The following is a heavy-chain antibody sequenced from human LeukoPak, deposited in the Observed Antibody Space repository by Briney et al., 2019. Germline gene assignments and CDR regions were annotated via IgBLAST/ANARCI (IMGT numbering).Heavy chain of an antibody. CDR1: GDSLSTANYY. CDR2: IYYSGST. CDR3: ARPVEGEPLGPFDY. D-gene: IGHD3-16*01. Sequence: SETLSLTCTVSGDSLSTANYYWSWIRQPPGKGLEWIGYIYYSGSTNYNPSLKSRVTISVDTSKNQFSLKLSSVTAADTAVYYCARPVEGEPLGPFDYWGQGTLVTVSS. J-gene: IGHJ4*02. V-gene: IGHV4-61*01.